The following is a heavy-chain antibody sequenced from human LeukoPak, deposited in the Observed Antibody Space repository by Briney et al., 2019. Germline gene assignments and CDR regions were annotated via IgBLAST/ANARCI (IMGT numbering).Heavy chain of an antibody. Sequence: PGGSLRLSCAASGYTFGSYWMYWVRQAPGKGLVWVSRINNDGSSTIYADSVKGRFTISRDNSKITVYLQMNSLKAEDTAVYYCAKELYNYGDYGAEGLDVGGQGTTVTVS. CDR3: AKELYNYGDYGAEGLDV. CDR1: GYTFGSYW. D-gene: IGHD4-17*01. J-gene: IGHJ6*02. CDR2: INNDGSST. V-gene: IGHV3-74*01.